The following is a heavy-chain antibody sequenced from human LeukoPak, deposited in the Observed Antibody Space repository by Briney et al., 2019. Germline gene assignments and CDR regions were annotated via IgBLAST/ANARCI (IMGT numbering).Heavy chain of an antibody. J-gene: IGHJ4*02. CDR2: INHSGNT. D-gene: IGHD2-2*01. CDR3: ARGLGGDIVVVPAAIPFDY. V-gene: IGHV4-34*01. Sequence: SETLSLTCAVYGGSFSGYYWSWTRQPPGKGLEWIGEINHSGNTNYNPSLKSRVTISVDTSKNQFSLKLSSVTAADTAVYYCARGLGGDIVVVPAAIPFDYWGQETLVTVSS. CDR1: GGSFSGYY.